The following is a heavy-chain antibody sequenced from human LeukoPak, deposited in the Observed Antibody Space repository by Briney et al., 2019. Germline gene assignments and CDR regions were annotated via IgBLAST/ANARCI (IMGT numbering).Heavy chain of an antibody. CDR3: ASHPYDILTRPSFDY. D-gene: IGHD3-9*01. CDR2: IDRDGRRT. V-gene: IGHV3-74*01. J-gene: IGHJ4*02. Sequence: PGGSLRLSCTASGFTLSSAWMHWVRQAPGKGLGWVSRIDRDGRRTTDADSVNGRFTNSRDNAKTTLYLQMHSRRVEDTAVYYCASHPYDILTRPSFDYWGEGTLVTVSS. CDR1: GFTLSSAW.